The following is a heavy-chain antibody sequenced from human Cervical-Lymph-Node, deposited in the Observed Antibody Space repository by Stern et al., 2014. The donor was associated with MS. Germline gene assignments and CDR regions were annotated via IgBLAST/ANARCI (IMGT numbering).Heavy chain of an antibody. V-gene: IGHV5-51*01. CDR2: LFPGGSDI. Sequence: VQLVQSGPEVKRPGESLKISCQASGYTFTSYWIGWVRQMPGKGLEWIANLFPGGSDIRYSPSFQGQVTISADKSSSTAYLQWNNLKASDTAIYYCARQRYFDYWGQGTLVTVSS. J-gene: IGHJ4*02. CDR1: GYTFTSYW. CDR3: ARQRYFDY.